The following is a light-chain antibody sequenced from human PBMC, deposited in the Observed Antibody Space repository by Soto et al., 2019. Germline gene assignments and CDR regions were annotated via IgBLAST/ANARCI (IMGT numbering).Light chain of an antibody. Sequence: QSVLTQPPSASGTPGQRVTISCSGSSSNIGSNTVNWYQQLPGTAPKLLIYSNNQRPSGVPDLFSGSKSGTSASLAISGLQSEDEADYYCAAWDDSLNGPLYVFGTGTKVTVL. V-gene: IGLV1-44*01. CDR2: SNN. CDR1: SSNIGSNT. CDR3: AAWDDSLNGPLYV. J-gene: IGLJ1*01.